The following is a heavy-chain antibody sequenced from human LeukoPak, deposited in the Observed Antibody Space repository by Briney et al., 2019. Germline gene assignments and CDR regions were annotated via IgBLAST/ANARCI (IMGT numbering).Heavy chain of an antibody. J-gene: IGHJ4*02. CDR2: INPNSGGT. V-gene: IGHV1-2*02. D-gene: IGHD5-18*01. CDR1: GYTFTSYG. CDR3: ARDWGYSYGDYYFDY. Sequence: ASVKVSCKASGYTFTSYGISWVRQAPGQGLEWMGWINPNSGGTNYAQKFQGRVTMTRDTSISTAYMELSRLRSDDTAVYYCARDWGYSYGDYYFDYWGQGTLVTVSS.